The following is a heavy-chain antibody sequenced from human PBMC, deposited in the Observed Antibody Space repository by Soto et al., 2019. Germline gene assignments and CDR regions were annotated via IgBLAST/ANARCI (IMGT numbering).Heavy chain of an antibody. Sequence: SETLSLTCAVSGGSLSSGGYSWSWIRQPPGKGLGWIGYIYHSGSTYYNPSLKSRVTISVDRSKNQFSLKRSSVTAADTALYYFARRRLCFPTIHGYYGRDVGAQGTTFTVSS. V-gene: IGHV4-30-2*01. J-gene: IGHJ6*02. D-gene: IGHD3-10*02. CDR2: IYHSGST. CDR3: ARRRLCFPTIHGYYGRDV. CDR1: GGSLSSGGYS.